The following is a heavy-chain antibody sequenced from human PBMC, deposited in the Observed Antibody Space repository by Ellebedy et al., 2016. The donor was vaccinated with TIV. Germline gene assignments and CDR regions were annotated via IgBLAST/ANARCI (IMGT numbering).Heavy chain of an antibody. Sequence: AASVKVSCKASGYTFSSYHMYWVRQAPGQGLEWMGIINPSGGSTEYAPKFQGRLTMTRDTSTSTVYMELRSLRSDDTAVYYCARVAITTPGTDYWGQGTLVSVSS. CDR1: GYTFSSYH. D-gene: IGHD6-13*01. CDR3: ARVAITTPGTDY. J-gene: IGHJ4*02. V-gene: IGHV1-46*01. CDR2: INPSGGST.